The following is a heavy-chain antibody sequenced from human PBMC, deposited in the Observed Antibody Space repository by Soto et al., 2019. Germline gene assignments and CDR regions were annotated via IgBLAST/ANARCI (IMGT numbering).Heavy chain of an antibody. CDR3: ARDYYGSGSYYHRYYYYYYMDV. CDR2: IWYDGSNK. V-gene: IGHV3-33*01. CDR1: GFTFSSYG. J-gene: IGHJ6*03. Sequence: GGSLRLSCAASGFTFSSYGMHWVRQAPGKGLEWVAVIWYDGSNKYYADSVKGRFTISRDNSKNTLYLQMNSLRAEDTAVYYCARDYYGSGSYYHRYYYYYYMDVWGKGTTVTVSS. D-gene: IGHD3-10*01.